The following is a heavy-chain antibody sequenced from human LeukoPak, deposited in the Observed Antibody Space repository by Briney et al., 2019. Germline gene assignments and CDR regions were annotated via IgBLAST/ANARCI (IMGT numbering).Heavy chain of an antibody. CDR1: GVSITGNDQF. D-gene: IGHD2-2*01. Sequence: SETLSLTCTVSGVSITGNDQFWSWIRQPPGKGLEWIGYIDYSGTTYYNPSLKGRVNMSRDTSKNQFSLNLNSVTAADTAFYYCGGGLGYCSSTRCPPDFWGQGALVTVSS. CDR2: IDYSGTT. J-gene: IGHJ4*02. CDR3: GGGLGYCSSTRCPPDF. V-gene: IGHV4-30-4*01.